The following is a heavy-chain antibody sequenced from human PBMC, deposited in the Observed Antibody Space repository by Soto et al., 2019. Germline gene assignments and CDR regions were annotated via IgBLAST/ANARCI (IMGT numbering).Heavy chain of an antibody. Sequence: GGSLRLSCAASGFTFSSYAMSWVRQAPGKGLEWVSGISGSGGSTYYADSVKGRFTISRDNSKNTLYLQMNSLRAEDTAVYYCAVNYYYYYYMDVWGKGTTVTVSS. CDR2: ISGSGGST. V-gene: IGHV3-23*01. J-gene: IGHJ6*03. CDR1: GFTFSSYA. CDR3: AVNYYYYYYMDV.